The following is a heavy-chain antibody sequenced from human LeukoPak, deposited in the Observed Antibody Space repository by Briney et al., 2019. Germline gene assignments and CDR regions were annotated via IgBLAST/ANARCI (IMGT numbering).Heavy chain of an antibody. Sequence: GGSLRLSCEASGFTFSDYYMSWIRQAPGKGLEWVSYISNRDSYTNYADSVKGRFTISRDNAKNSLYLQMNSLRAEDTAVYYWAKEGSSGLYFDYWGQEILVTGSS. J-gene: IGHJ4*02. V-gene: IGHV3-11*06. CDR3: AKEGSSGLYFDY. CDR1: GFTFSDYY. D-gene: IGHD6-19*01. CDR2: ISNRDSYT.